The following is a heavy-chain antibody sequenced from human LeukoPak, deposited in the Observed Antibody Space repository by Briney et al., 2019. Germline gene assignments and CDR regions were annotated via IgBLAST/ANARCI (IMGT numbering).Heavy chain of an antibody. D-gene: IGHD3-10*01. CDR3: ARVTDYGAGSYSLRFDY. CDR1: GGSISSNNYY. J-gene: IGHJ4*02. V-gene: IGHV4-39*07. CDR2: IYHSGST. Sequence: SETLSLTCTVSGGSISSNNYYWGWIRQPPGKGLEWIGEIYHSGSTNYNPSLKSRVTMSVDKSKNQFSLKLSSLTAADTAVYYCARVTDYGAGSYSLRFDYWGQGTLVTVSS.